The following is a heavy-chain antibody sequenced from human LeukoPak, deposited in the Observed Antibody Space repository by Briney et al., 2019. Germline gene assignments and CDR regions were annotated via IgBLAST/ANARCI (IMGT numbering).Heavy chain of an antibody. D-gene: IGHD6-19*01. J-gene: IGHJ5*02. CDR2: ISGSDGYT. V-gene: IGHV3-23*01. CDR1: GFTFSSYV. CDR3: ARDIVYSSGWYWCDP. Sequence: PGGSLRLSCGASGFTFSSYVMSWVRQAPGKGLELVSGISGSDGYTYYADSVKGRFTISRDNSKNTLSLQMNSLRAEDTAVYYCARDIVYSSGWYWCDPWGQGTLVTVSS.